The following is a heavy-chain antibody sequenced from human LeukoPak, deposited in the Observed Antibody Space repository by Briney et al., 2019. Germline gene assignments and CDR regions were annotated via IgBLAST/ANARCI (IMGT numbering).Heavy chain of an antibody. CDR2: IRSRRYGGTA. J-gene: IGHJ4*02. V-gene: IGHV3-49*04. CDR3: TRGLEGYTAYGDY. CDR1: GFTPGDYA. D-gene: IGHD5-12*01. Sequence: GGSLRLSCTAAGFTPGDYAMSWVRQAPGKGLEWVGFIRSRRYGGTADYAASVKGRFTISRDDSKAIVYLQMNSLKTEDTAVYYCTRGLEGYTAYGDYWGQGTLVTVSS.